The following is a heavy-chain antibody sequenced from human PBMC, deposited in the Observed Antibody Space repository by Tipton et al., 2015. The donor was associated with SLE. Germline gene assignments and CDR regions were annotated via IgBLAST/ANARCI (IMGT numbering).Heavy chain of an antibody. D-gene: IGHD3-16*02. V-gene: IGHV4-34*01. CDR3: ASRYRSIEGYFQH. Sequence: TLSLTCTVSGGSLSSYYWSWIRQPPGKGLEWIGETNHSGHPNYNPSLQSRVTISVETSKNHLSLKLSSVTATDTVVYYCASRYRSIEGYFQHWGQGTLVTVSS. J-gene: IGHJ1*01. CDR2: TNHSGHP. CDR1: GGSLSSYY.